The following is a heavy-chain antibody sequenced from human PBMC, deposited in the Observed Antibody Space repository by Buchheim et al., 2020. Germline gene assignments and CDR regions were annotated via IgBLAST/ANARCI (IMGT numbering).Heavy chain of an antibody. CDR1: GGSISSGSYY. J-gene: IGHJ2*01. CDR2: IYYSGNT. D-gene: IGHD3-3*02. V-gene: IGHV4-39*07. CDR3: ARKALLAWYFDL. Sequence: QLQLQESGPGLVKPSETLSLTCTVSGGSISSGSYYWGWIRQPPGKGLEWIGTIYYSGNTYYNPSLKSRVSISIDTSKSQLSLKLSSVTAADTAVYYCARKALLAWYFDLWGRGTL.